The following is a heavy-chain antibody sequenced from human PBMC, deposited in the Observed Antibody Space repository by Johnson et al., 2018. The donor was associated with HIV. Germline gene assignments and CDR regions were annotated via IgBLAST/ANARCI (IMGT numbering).Heavy chain of an antibody. Sequence: QAQLVESGGGVVQPGRSLRLSCAASGFTFSSYGMHWVRQAPGKGLEWVAVIWYDGSNKYYADSVKGRFTISRDNSKNSLYLQMNSLRAEDTAVFYCARSAEAWVGGMALDTWGQGTMVTVSS. D-gene: IGHD3-10*01. V-gene: IGHV3-33*01. CDR3: ARSAEAWVGGMALDT. J-gene: IGHJ3*02. CDR1: GFTFSSYG. CDR2: IWYDGSNK.